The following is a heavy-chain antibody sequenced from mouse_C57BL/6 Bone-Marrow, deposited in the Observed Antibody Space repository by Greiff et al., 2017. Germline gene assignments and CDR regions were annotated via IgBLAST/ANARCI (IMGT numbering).Heavy chain of an antibody. CDR3: EWPDCYGSIFDY. Sequence: MQLQQSGAELVKPGASVKLSCTASGFNIKDYYMHWVKQRTEQGLEWIGRIDPEDGETEYAPKFQGKATITADTASNTAYLQLSSLTSEDTAVYDYEWPDCYGSIFDYWGQGTTLTGAS. V-gene: IGHV14-2*01. CDR2: IDPEDGET. J-gene: IGHJ2*01. CDR1: GFNIKDYY. D-gene: IGHD1-1*01.